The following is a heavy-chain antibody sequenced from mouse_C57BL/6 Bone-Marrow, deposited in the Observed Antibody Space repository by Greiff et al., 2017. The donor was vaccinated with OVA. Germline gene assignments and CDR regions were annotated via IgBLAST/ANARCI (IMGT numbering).Heavy chain of an antibody. CDR3: ARMGRDVPWFAY. CDR2: IDPSDSYT. CDR1: GYTFTSYW. J-gene: IGHJ3*01. V-gene: IGHV1-59*01. D-gene: IGHD3-3*01. Sequence: QVQLQQPGAELVRPGTSVKLSCKASGYTFTSYWMHWVKQRPGQGLEWIGVIDPSDSYTNYNQKFKGKATLTVDTSSSTAYMQLSSLTSEDSAVYYCARMGRDVPWFAYWGQGTLVTVSA.